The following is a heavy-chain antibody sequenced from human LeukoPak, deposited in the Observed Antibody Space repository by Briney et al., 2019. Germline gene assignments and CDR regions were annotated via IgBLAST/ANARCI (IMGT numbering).Heavy chain of an antibody. CDR1: GYTFTSYG. D-gene: IGHD3-22*01. V-gene: IGHV1-18*01. CDR3: ARGRTRTYYYDSSGYNY. CDR2: ISAYNGNT. J-gene: IGHJ4*02. Sequence: ASVKLSCKASGYTFTSYGISWVRQAPGQGLEWMGWISAYNGNTNYVQKLQGRVTMTTDTSTSTAYMELRSLRSDDTAVYYCARGRTRTYYYDSSGYNYWGQGTLVTVSS.